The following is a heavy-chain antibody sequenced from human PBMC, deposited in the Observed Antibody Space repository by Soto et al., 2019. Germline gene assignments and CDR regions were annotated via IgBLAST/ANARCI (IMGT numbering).Heavy chain of an antibody. CDR3: AKDREYYYDGRPDAFAI. CDR1: GFTFSSYG. V-gene: IGHV3-30*18. Sequence: QVQLVESGGGVVQPGRSLRLSCAASGFTFSSYGMHWVRQAPGKGLEWVAVISYDGSKKYYADSVKGRFTISSDNSKNTLYLKMNSFRGEDTVVYYCAKDREYYYDGRPDAFAIGGQGTRATAS. J-gene: IGHJ3*02. CDR2: ISYDGSKK. D-gene: IGHD3-22*01.